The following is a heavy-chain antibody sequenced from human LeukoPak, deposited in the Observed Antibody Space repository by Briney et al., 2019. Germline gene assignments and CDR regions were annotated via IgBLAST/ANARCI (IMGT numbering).Heavy chain of an antibody. J-gene: IGHJ4*02. CDR1: GFTFSSYS. CDR3: VRGKGMHTFDY. Sequence: GGSLRLSCAASGFTFSSYSMNWVRQAPGKGLEWVSYISSSSSTIYYADSVKGRFTISRDNAKNSLYLQMNSLGDEDTAVYYCVRGKGMHTFDYWGQGTLVTVSS. V-gene: IGHV3-48*02. CDR2: ISSSSSTI.